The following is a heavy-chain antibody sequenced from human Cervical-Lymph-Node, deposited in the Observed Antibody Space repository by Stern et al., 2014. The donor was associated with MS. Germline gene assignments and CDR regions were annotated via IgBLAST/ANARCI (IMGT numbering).Heavy chain of an antibody. Sequence: QVQLVQSGAEVKQPGSSVKVSCKASGGTSNSHAISWVRQAPGQGLEWMGVIITNFGTTNYAQKFQGRVTITADESTGTVYMEVRSLRSDDTALYFCARDWYSFGSAYYYGLDVWGQGTAITVSS. D-gene: IGHD1-26*01. CDR2: IITNFGTT. J-gene: IGHJ6*02. CDR3: ARDWYSFGSAYYYGLDV. CDR1: GGTSNSHA. V-gene: IGHV1-69*01.